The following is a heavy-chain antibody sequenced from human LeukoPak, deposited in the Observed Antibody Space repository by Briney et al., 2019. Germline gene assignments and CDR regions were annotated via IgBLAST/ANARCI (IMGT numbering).Heavy chain of an antibody. CDR3: ARVGLWNYYDSSGYYNDY. D-gene: IGHD3-22*01. CDR1: GFTFSSYW. CDR2: IKQDGSEK. V-gene: IGHV3-7*03. Sequence: PGGSLRLSCAASGFTFSSYWVSWVRQAPGKGLEWVANIKQDGSEKYYVDSVKGRFTISRDNAKNSLYLQMNSLRAEDTAVYYCARVGLWNYYDSSGYYNDYWGQGTLVTVSS. J-gene: IGHJ4*02.